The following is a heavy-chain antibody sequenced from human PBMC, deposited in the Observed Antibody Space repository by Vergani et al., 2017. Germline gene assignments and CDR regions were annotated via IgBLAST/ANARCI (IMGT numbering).Heavy chain of an antibody. CDR1: GYTFTSYG. D-gene: IGHD2-2*01. J-gene: IGHJ5*02. V-gene: IGHV1-18*01. CDR3: ARDLGDIVVVPAAINWFDP. Sequence: QVQLVQSGAEVKKPGASVKVSCKASGYTFTSYGISWVRQAPGQGLEWMGWISAYNGNTNYEQKLQGRVTMTTDTYTSTAYMELRSLRSDDTAVYYCARDLGDIVVVPAAINWFDPWGQGTLVTVSS. CDR2: ISAYNGNT.